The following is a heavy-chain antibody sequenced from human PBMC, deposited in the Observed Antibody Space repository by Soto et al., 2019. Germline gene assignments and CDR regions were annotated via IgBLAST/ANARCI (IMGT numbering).Heavy chain of an antibody. CDR3: ARDVSIAVAGTSHYGMDV. D-gene: IGHD6-19*01. CDR1: RLSFSIYS. V-gene: IGHV3-48*02. CDR2: IISSSSTI. J-gene: IGHJ6*02. Sequence: GGSLRLACAASRLSFSIYSMNWVRQAPGKGLEWVSYIISSSSTIYYSHSVKGRFNISSDNAKNSMYLQMNSLRDEDTAVYYCARDVSIAVAGTSHYGMDVWGQGTQVTVSS.